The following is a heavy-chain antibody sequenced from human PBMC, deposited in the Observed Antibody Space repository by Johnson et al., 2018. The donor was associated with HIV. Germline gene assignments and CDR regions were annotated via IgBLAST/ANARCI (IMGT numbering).Heavy chain of an antibody. J-gene: IGHJ3*02. CDR3: TTAVDGAPDAFDI. CDR2: ISYDVSNK. V-gene: IGHV3-30*03. Sequence: QVQLMESGGGVVQPGRSLRLSCAASGFTFSTYGMHWVRQAPGKGLEWVAVISYDVSNKYYADSVKGRFTISRDNSKNTLYLQMNSLKTEDTAVYYCTTAVDGAPDAFDIWGQGTMVTVSS. CDR1: GFTFSTYG. D-gene: IGHD4-17*01.